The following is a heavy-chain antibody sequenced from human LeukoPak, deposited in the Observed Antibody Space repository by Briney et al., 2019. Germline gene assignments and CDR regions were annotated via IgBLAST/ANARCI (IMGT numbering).Heavy chain of an antibody. V-gene: IGHV3-53*01. D-gene: IGHD1-26*01. CDR1: GIALSGNY. CDR3: AISQTWDHLFES. Sequence: PGGSLTLSCAASGIALSGNYMSWVRQTPGNGLEWVSFISINTNTFYADSVRGRFTISRDTSKNTLLLHMSSLREEDSAVYYCAISQTWDHLFESWGQGTLVTVSS. CDR2: ISINTNT. J-gene: IGHJ4*02.